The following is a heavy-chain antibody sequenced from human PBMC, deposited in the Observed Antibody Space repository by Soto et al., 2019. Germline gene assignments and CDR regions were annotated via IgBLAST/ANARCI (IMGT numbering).Heavy chain of an antibody. Sequence: SLTCAVYGGAFSGYYWGWIRQPPGKGLEWIGEINHSGSTNYNPSLKSRVTISVDTSKNQFSLKLSSVTAADTAVYYCARDHYGMDVWGQGTTVTVSS. CDR1: GGAFSGYY. CDR2: INHSGST. V-gene: IGHV4-34*01. J-gene: IGHJ6*02. CDR3: ARDHYGMDV.